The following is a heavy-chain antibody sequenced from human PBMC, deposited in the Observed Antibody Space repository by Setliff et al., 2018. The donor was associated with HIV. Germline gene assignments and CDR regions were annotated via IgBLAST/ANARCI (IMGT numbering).Heavy chain of an antibody. CDR3: TTLVGANPWHDAFDI. CDR2: IKQDGSEK. J-gene: IGHJ3*02. D-gene: IGHD1-26*01. V-gene: IGHV3-7*03. Sequence: PGGSLRLSCAASGLIFSSYWMSWVRQAPGKGLEWVANIKQDGSEKYYVDSVKGRFTISRDNAKNSLYLQMNSLKTEDSAVYYCTTLVGANPWHDAFDIWGQGTMVTVSS. CDR1: GLIFSSYW.